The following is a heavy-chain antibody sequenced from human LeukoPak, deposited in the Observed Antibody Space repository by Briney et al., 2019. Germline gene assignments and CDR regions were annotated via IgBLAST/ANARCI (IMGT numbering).Heavy chain of an antibody. CDR1: GFALSTHG. Sequence: GGSLRLSCAASGFALSTHGMHWVRQAPGKGLEWVSVIWFDGSTQYYTDSVKGRFTISRDNSKNTLFLQMNSLRADDTAVYSCAKDPGWFGEDKNWYFDLWGRGTLVTVSS. V-gene: IGHV3-33*06. CDR3: AKDPGWFGEDKNWYFDL. J-gene: IGHJ2*01. D-gene: IGHD3-10*01. CDR2: IWFDGSTQ.